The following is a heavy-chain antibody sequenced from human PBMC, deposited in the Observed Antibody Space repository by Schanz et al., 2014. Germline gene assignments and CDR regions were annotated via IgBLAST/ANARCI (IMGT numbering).Heavy chain of an antibody. CDR1: GYTFTSYG. V-gene: IGHV1-18*01. CDR2: ITAYNGDT. D-gene: IGHD5-18*01. J-gene: IGHJ3*02. CDR3: ARGGYSYALSAFDI. Sequence: QVQLVQSGAEVKKPGASVKVSCKASGYTFTSYGINWVRQAPGQGLEWMGWITAYNGDTNYALKLQGRVTMTTDTSTGTAYMEVSRLKSDDTAVYYCARGGYSYALSAFDIWGQGTMVTVSS.